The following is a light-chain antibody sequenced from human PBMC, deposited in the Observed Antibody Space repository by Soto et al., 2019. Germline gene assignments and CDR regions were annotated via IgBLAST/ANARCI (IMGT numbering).Light chain of an antibody. Sequence: QSALTQPASVSGSPGQTITISCTGTSSDVGAYNYVSWYQQHPGKAPKLMIYEVSNRPSGVSDRFSGSKSGNTASLTISGLQDAEEAESSRSSKRTTASLVFGTGTKVTV. CDR2: EVS. J-gene: IGLJ1*01. V-gene: IGLV2-14*01. CDR1: SSDVGAYNY. CDR3: SSKRTTASLV.